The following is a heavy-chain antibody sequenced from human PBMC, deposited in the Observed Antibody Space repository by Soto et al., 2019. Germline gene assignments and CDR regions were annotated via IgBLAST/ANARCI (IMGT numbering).Heavy chain of an antibody. CDR2: ISGSGGST. J-gene: IGHJ4*02. Sequence: GGSLRLSCAASGFTFSSYAMSWVRQAPGKGLEWVSAISGSGGSTYYADSVKGRFTLSRDNSKNTLYLQMNSLRAEDTAVYYCAKETYYYDSSGYYFDYWGQGTLVTVSS. CDR1: GFTFSSYA. CDR3: AKETYYYDSSGYYFDY. D-gene: IGHD3-22*01. V-gene: IGHV3-23*01.